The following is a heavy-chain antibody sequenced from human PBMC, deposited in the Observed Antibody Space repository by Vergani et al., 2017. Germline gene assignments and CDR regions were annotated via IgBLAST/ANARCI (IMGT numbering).Heavy chain of an antibody. CDR3: ARGEYGSLTGYRY. CDR1: GYTFSNYY. V-gene: IGHV1-46*03. D-gene: IGHD3-9*01. J-gene: IGHJ4*02. Sequence: QVQLVQSGAEVKKSGASVKVSCKTSGYTFSNYYMHWVRQAPGQGLEWMGIINPSGGHTNYAQKFQGRVTMTRDTSTSTVYMELSSLRSEDTAIYYCARGEYGSLTGYRYWGQGTLVTVSA. CDR2: INPSGGHT.